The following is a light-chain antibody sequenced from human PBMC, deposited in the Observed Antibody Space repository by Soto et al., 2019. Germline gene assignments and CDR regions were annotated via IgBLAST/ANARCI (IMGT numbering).Light chain of an antibody. Sequence: DIQMTQSPSSLSASLGDRVTITCRASQSINRFLNWYQHQPGKAPKVLIYAASNLQSGVPSRFNGNGSGTDFTLTISSLHPEDFATYFCQQTYRPSYTFAQGTRLEIK. V-gene: IGKV1-39*01. J-gene: IGKJ2*01. CDR3: QQTYRPSYT. CDR1: QSINRF. CDR2: AAS.